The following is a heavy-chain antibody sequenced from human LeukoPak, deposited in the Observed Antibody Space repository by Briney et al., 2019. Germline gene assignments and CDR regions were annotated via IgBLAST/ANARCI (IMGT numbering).Heavy chain of an antibody. CDR2: IYHNGAT. V-gene: IGHV4-39*01. D-gene: IGHD1-14*01. CDR3: AGMRITTPTVRTLDY. J-gene: IGHJ4*02. Sequence: SETLSLTCTVSGGSISSSSYYWGWIRQPPGKGLEWIGTIYHNGATYYNPSLRSRVTISVDTSKNQFSLKLSSVTAADTAVYYCAGMRITTPTVRTLDYWGQGTLVTVSS. CDR1: GGSISSSSYY.